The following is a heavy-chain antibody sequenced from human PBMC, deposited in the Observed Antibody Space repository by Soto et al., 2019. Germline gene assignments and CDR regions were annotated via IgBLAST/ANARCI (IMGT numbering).Heavy chain of an antibody. Sequence: EVQLVESGGDLVQPGGSLRLSCAASGCTFSTYAMSWVRQAPGKGLEWVSTISSSGGNTYYTDSVKGRFTISRANSKNTLYLQMNSLSAEETAIYYWAKRPTSTGFGDPFDIWGQGTMITVSS. CDR3: AKRPTSTGFGDPFDI. CDR2: ISSSGGNT. J-gene: IGHJ3*02. D-gene: IGHD3-10*01. CDR1: GCTFSTYA. V-gene: IGHV3-23*04.